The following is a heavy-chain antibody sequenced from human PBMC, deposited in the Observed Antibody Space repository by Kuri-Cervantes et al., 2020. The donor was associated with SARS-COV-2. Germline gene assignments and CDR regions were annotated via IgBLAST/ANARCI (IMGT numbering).Heavy chain of an antibody. CDR3: ASGYITGTTVAYDP. CDR2: IYTSGST. Sequence: SETLSLTCTVSGGSISSYYWSWIRQPAGKGLEWIGRIYTSGSTNYNPSLKSRVTMSVDTSKNQFSLKLSSVTAADTAVYYCASGYITGTTVAYDPWGQGTLVTVSS. D-gene: IGHD1-7*01. CDR1: GGSISSYY. V-gene: IGHV4-4*07. J-gene: IGHJ5*02.